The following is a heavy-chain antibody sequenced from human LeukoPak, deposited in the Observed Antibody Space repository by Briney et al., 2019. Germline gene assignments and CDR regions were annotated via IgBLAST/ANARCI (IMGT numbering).Heavy chain of an antibody. CDR2: INPNSGGT. V-gene: IGHV1-2*02. Sequence: ASVKVPCKASGYTFTGYYMHWVRQARGQGLEWMGWINPNSGGTNYAQKFQGRVTMTRDTSISTAYMELSRLRSDDTAVYYCARDRGARFLEWLFYGMDVWGQGTTVTVSS. J-gene: IGHJ6*02. CDR3: ARDRGARFLEWLFYGMDV. D-gene: IGHD3-3*01. CDR1: GYTFTGYY.